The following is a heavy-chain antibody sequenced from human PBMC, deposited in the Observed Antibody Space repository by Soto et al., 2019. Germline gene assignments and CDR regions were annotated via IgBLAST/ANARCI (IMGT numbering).Heavy chain of an antibody. V-gene: IGHV1-46*01. CDR3: AREAPSTGAFDI. D-gene: IGHD2-8*02. Sequence: QVQLGQSGAELKKPGASVKISCKSSGYIFTNFYLHWVRQAPGQGLEWMGVIFPNGDRTSYAQRFQGRVTMTRDTSTSTDQMELSSLTCEDTAVYFCAREAPSTGAFDIWGQGTMVTVSS. CDR1: GYIFTNFY. J-gene: IGHJ3*02. CDR2: IFPNGDRT.